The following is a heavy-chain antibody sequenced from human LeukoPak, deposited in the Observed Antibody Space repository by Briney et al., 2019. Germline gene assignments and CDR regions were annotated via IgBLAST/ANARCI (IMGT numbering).Heavy chain of an antibody. CDR2: ISTGSTYT. CDR1: GFTFSDYY. V-gene: IGHV3-11*05. Sequence: KPGGSLRLSCAASGFTFSDYYMSWIRQAPGKGLEWVSYISTGSTYTNYADSVKGRFTISRDNAKNSLYLQMNSLRVEDTAVFYCARASHDYGRADVWGQGTTVTVSS. CDR3: ARASHDYGRADV. D-gene: IGHD4-17*01. J-gene: IGHJ6*02.